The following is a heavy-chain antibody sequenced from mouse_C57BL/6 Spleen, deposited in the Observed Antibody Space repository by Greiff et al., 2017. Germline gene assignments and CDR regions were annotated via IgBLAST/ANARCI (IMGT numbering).Heavy chain of an antibody. CDR1: GYTFTSYW. V-gene: IGHV1-55*01. J-gene: IGHJ2*01. D-gene: IGHD1-1*01. CDR2: IYPGSGST. CDR3: ARGYYGSNLIDY. Sequence: QVQLQQSGAELVKPGASVKMSCKASGYTFTSYWITWVKQRPGQGLEWIGDIYPGSGSTNYNEKFKSKATLTVDTSSSTAYMQLSSLTSEDSAVYYCARGYYGSNLIDYWGQGTTLTVSS.